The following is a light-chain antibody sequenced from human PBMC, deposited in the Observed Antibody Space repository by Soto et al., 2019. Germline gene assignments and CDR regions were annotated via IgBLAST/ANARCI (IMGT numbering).Light chain of an antibody. CDR1: QSVSSR. V-gene: IGKV3-20*01. CDR2: GAS. J-gene: IGKJ5*01. CDR3: QHYGGAPIT. Sequence: LSPAEISPLPCRASQSVSSRLAWYQHKPGQAPRLLISGASSRATGIPDRFSGSGSGTDFTLTISRLEPEDFALYYCQHYGGAPITFGQGTRLEIK.